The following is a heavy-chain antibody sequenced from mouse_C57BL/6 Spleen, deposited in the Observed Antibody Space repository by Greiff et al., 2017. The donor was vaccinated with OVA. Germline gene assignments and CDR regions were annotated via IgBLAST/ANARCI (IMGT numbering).Heavy chain of an antibody. CDR1: GYTFTSYW. CDR3: TRSDTNPEAMDY. D-gene: IGHD1-1*01. CDR2: IYPGNSDT. J-gene: IGHJ4*01. Sequence: EVQLQQSGTVLARPGASVKMSCKTSGYTFTSYWMHWVKQRPGQGLDWIGAIYPGNSDTSYNQKFKGKAKLTAVTSASTAYMELSSLTNEDSAVYYCTRSDTNPEAMDYWGQGTSVTVSS. V-gene: IGHV1-5*01.